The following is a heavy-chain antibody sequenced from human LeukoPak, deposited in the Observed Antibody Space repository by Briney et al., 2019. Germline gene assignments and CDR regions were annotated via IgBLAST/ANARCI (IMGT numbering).Heavy chain of an antibody. CDR3: ARGSVGATKLSYYFDY. J-gene: IGHJ4*02. Sequence: GGSLRLSCAASGFTFSSYSMNWVRQAPGEGLEWVSSISSSSIYIYYADSVKGRFTISRDNAKNALYLQMNSVSAEDTAVYYCARGSVGATKLSYYFDYWGQGTLVTVSS. D-gene: IGHD1-26*01. V-gene: IGHV3-21*01. CDR2: ISSSSIYI. CDR1: GFTFSSYS.